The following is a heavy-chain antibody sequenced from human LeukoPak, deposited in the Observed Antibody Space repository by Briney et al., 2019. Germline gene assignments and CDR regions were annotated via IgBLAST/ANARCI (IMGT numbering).Heavy chain of an antibody. CDR3: AKDLALNLPDAFDI. J-gene: IGHJ3*02. Sequence: GGSLRLSCAASGFTFGSFGMNWVRQAPGRGLEWVSYISSSGNAIYYAESVKGRFTISRDNSKNTLYLQMNSLRAEDTAVYYCAKDLALNLPDAFDIWGQGTRVTVSS. CDR2: ISSSGNAI. CDR1: GFTFGSFG. D-gene: IGHD2-21*01. V-gene: IGHV3-48*01.